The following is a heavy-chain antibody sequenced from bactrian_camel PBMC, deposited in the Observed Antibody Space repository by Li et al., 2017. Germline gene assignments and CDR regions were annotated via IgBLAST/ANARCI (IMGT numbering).Heavy chain of an antibody. CDR2: TFSSGGTP. Sequence: QLVESGGGLVQPGGSLRLSCAASGFTFSTYSMYWVRQAPGKGLEWVSTTFSSGGTPYYADSMKGRFAISRDNATNTVYLQMNSLKPEDTAVYYCVSLVGRPLHHRGTQVTVS. V-gene: IGHV3S25*01. CDR1: GFTFSTYS. J-gene: IGHJ4*01. D-gene: IGHD2*01.